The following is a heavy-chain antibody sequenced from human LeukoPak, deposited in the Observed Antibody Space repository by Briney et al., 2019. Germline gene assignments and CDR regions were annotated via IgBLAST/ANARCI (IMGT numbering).Heavy chain of an antibody. V-gene: IGHV4-4*01. Sequence: SETLSLTCAVSGGSISSNNWWIWVRQSPEKGLEWIGEIYHDGSTNYNPSLKSRVTISMDKSKNQLSLKLNFVTAADTAVYCCARDRGGYTYSHDYWGQGTLVTVSS. D-gene: IGHD5-18*01. CDR1: GGSISSNNW. CDR2: IYHDGST. J-gene: IGHJ4*02. CDR3: ARDRGGYTYSHDY.